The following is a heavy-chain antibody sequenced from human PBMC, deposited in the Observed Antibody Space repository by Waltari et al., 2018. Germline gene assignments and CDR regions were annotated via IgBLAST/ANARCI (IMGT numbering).Heavy chain of an antibody. J-gene: IGHJ5*02. Sequence: QLQLQESGPGLVKPSEPLSLTSTVSGGSISSSGSYWGWIRQPPGKGLEWIGSISYSGITYYNTSLMSRVTISVDTSKNQFSLKLTSVIAAETAVFYCARFSKSANWIDPWGQGTLVTVSS. CDR3: ARFSKSANWIDP. D-gene: IGHD3-3*02. CDR1: GGSISSSGSY. CDR2: ISYSGIT. V-gene: IGHV4-39*01.